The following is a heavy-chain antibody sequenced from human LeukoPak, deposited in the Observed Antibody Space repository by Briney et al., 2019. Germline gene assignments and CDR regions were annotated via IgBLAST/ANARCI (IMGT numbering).Heavy chain of an antibody. Sequence: GGSLRLSCVASGFTFNIYCMSWVRQAPGKGLEWVSSVGGGDDIHYADSVKGRFPGYRDDAKNTVYLQMNSLRVEDTAIYFCAKYATPRNRLWDHFDSWGQGTLVSVSS. CDR2: VGGGDDI. CDR1: GFTFNIYC. CDR3: AKYATPRNRLWDHFDS. V-gene: IGHV3-23*01. J-gene: IGHJ4*02. D-gene: IGHD2-21*01.